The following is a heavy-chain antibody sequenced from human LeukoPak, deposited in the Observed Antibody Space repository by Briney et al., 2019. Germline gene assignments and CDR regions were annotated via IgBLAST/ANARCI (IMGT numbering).Heavy chain of an antibody. CDR2: INHSGST. Sequence: SETLSLTCAVSDGSFSGYSWSWIRQPPGKGLEWIGEINHSGSTNYNPSLKSRVTISLDTSKNQFSLRLSSVTAADTAAYYCSRQRAWRGEWAFDIWGQGTVVAVSA. J-gene: IGHJ3*02. V-gene: IGHV4-34*01. CDR3: SRQRAWRGEWAFDI. D-gene: IGHD3-3*01. CDR1: DGSFSGYS.